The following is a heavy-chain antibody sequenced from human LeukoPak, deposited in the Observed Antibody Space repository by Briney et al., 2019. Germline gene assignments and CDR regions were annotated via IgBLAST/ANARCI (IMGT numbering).Heavy chain of an antibody. CDR1: GGSISSYY. D-gene: IGHD2-15*01. CDR2: IYYSGST. Sequence: SETLSLTCTVSGGSISSYYWSWIRQPPGKGLEWIGYIYYSGSTNYNPSLKRRVTISVDTSKNQFSLKLSSVTAADTAVYYCASNPGYCSGGSCYSWGPFDYWGQGTLVTVSS. V-gene: IGHV4-59*08. CDR3: ASNPGYCSGGSCYSWGPFDY. J-gene: IGHJ4*02.